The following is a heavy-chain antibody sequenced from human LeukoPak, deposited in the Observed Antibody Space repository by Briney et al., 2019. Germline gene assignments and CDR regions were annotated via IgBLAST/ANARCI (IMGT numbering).Heavy chain of an antibody. CDR1: GGSISSSSYY. CDR2: IYYSGST. Sequence: PSETLSLTCTVSGGSISSSSYYWDWIRQPPGKGLEWIGTIYYSGSTYYNPSLKSRVTISVDTSKNQFSLKLSSVTAADTAVYYCASKGPPQRSGHDAFDIWGQGTMVTVSS. D-gene: IGHD6-25*01. V-gene: IGHV4-39*07. J-gene: IGHJ3*02. CDR3: ASKGPPQRSGHDAFDI.